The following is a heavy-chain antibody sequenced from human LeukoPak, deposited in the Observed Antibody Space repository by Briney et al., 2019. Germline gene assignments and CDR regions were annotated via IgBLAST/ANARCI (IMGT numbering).Heavy chain of an antibody. Sequence: SETLSLTCAVSGGSISSSNWWSWVRQPPGKGLEWIGEIYHSGSTNYNPSLKSRVTISVDKSKNQFSLKLSSVTAADTAVYYCASTDDYVWGSYPNYWGQGTLITVSS. V-gene: IGHV4-4*02. CDR1: GGSISSSNW. J-gene: IGHJ4*02. D-gene: IGHD3-16*02. CDR2: IYHSGST. CDR3: ASTDDYVWGSYPNY.